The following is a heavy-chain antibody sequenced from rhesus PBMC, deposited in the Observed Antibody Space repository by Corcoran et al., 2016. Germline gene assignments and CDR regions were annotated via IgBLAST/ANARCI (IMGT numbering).Heavy chain of an antibody. CDR3: ARGAAGLSY. J-gene: IGHJ4*01. D-gene: IGHD6-13*01. CDR2: IDSSGST. V-gene: IGHV4-160*01. CDR1: GGSICGYW. Sequence: QLQLPESGPGLVQPSETLSLTCAVSGGSICGYWWRWIRQPPGKGLEWIGRIDSSGSTDYNPSLKSRVTMSRDTSKNQFSLKLSSVTAADTAVYYCARGAAGLSYWGQGVLVTVSS.